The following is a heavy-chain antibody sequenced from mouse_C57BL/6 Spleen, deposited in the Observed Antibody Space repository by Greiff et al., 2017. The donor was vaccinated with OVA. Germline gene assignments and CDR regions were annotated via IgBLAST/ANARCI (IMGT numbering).Heavy chain of an antibody. CDR1: GYAFSSYW. CDR2: IYPGDGDT. Sequence: VQLQQSGAELVKPGASVKLSCKASGYAFSSYWMNWVKQRPGKGLEWIGQIYPGDGDTNYNGKFKGKATLTADKSSSTAYMQLSSLTSEDSAVYFCARLGNYYGSSYVDYWGQGTTLTVSS. CDR3: ARLGNYYGSSYVDY. V-gene: IGHV1-80*01. D-gene: IGHD1-1*01. J-gene: IGHJ2*01.